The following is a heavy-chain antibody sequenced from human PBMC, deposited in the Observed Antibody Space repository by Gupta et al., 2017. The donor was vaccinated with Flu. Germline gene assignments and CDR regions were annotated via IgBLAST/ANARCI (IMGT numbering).Heavy chain of an antibody. D-gene: IGHD6-25*01. J-gene: IGHJ4*02. V-gene: IGHV3-72*01. CDR1: GLSFNNHY. CDR2: IRDKANRYST. CDR3: VGIYGYPDY. Sequence: EVQLVESGGGLVQPGGSLRLSCAVSGLSFNNHYMDWVRQAPGKGLEWVARIRDKANRYSTDYAASVKGRFTISRDDSQNSLYMKMNSLKTEDTAVYYCVGIYGYPDYWGQGTMVTVFS.